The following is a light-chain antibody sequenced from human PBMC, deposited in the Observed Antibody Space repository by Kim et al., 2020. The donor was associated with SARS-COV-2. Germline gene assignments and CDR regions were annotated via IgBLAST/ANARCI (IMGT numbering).Light chain of an antibody. CDR3: NSRDTNDNVV. Sequence: ALGQTVRTTCQGDSLRSYYATWYQQKPGQAPILLIYAKNNRPSGIPDRFSGSSSGNTASLTIAGAQAEDEADYYCNSRDTNDNVVFGGGTSLTVL. J-gene: IGLJ2*01. CDR2: AKN. CDR1: SLRSYY. V-gene: IGLV3-19*01.